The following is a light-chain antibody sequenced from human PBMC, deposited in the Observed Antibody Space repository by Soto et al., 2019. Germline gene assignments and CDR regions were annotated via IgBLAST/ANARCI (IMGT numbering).Light chain of an antibody. CDR1: QTVSISY. CDR3: QQYQNLWT. CDR2: GAS. V-gene: IGKV3D-7*01. Sequence: IVLTHSPATLSLSPGESATLSCRASQTVSISYLTWYQPKPGQAPRLLIFGASKRATGIPDRFSGSGSGTEFTLTISGLQSEDFALYYCQQYQNLWTFGQGTKWIS. J-gene: IGKJ1*01.